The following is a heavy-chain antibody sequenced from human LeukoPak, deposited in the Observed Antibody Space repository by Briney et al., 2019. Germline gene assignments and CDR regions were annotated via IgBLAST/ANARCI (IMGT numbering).Heavy chain of an antibody. J-gene: IGHJ4*02. D-gene: IGHD1-1*01. CDR2: ISSRGSTI. Sequence: GGSLRLSCTASGFTFSDYYMSWIRQAPGKGLEWVSYISSRGSTIYYADSVKGRFTISRDNAKNSLYLQLNSLRAEDTALYYCVRPRSPASNDGGYWGQGTLVTVSS. CDR1: GFTFSDYY. V-gene: IGHV3-11*04. CDR3: VRPRSPASNDGGY.